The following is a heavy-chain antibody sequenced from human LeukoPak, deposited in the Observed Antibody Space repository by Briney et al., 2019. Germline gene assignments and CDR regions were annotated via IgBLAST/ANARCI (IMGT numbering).Heavy chain of an antibody. J-gene: IGHJ5*02. CDR1: GFTFSSYD. CDR2: TGTAGDT. CDR3: ARGRSPGYSSGWLGYWFDP. D-gene: IGHD6-19*01. V-gene: IGHV3-13*01. Sequence: GGSLRLSCAASGFTFSSYDMHWVRQATGKGLEWVSATGTAGDTYYPGSVKGRFTISRENAKNSLYLQMNSLRAGDTAVYYCARGRSPGYSSGWLGYWFDPWGQGTLVTVSS.